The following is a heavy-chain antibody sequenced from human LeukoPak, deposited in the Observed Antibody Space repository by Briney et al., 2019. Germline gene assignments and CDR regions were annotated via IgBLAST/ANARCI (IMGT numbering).Heavy chain of an antibody. Sequence: GRSLRLSCAASGFTFSSYAMHWVRQAPGKGLEWVAVISYDGSNKYYADSVKGRFTISRDNSKNTLYLQMNSLRAEDTAVYYCARARYYYGSGSYALRYWGQGTLVTVSS. J-gene: IGHJ4*02. D-gene: IGHD3-10*01. CDR1: GFTFSSYA. CDR2: ISYDGSNK. CDR3: ARARYYYGSGSYALRY. V-gene: IGHV3-30-3*01.